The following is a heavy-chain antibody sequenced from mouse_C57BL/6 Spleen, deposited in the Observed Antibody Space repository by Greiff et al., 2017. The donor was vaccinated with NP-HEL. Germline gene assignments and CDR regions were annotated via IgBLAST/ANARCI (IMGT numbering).Heavy chain of an antibody. J-gene: IGHJ3*01. CDR3: ARGAGTKFAY. CDR2: IYPSDSET. V-gene: IGHV1-61*01. CDR1: GYTFTSYW. Sequence: QVQLQQPGAELVRPGSSVKLSCKASGYTFTSYWMDWVKQRPGQGLEWIGNIYPSDSETHYNQKFKDKATLTVDKSSSTADMQLSRLTSEDSAVYYCARGAGTKFAYWGQGTLVTVSA. D-gene: IGHD4-1*01.